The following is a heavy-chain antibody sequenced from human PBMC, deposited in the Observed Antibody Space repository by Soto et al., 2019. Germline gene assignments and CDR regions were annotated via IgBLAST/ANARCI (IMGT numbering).Heavy chain of an antibody. J-gene: IGHJ5*02. V-gene: IGHV1-69*13. CDR3: ARDRCSGGSCYFSSWFDP. CDR2: IIPIFGTA. CDR1: GGTFSSYA. Sequence: ASVKVSCKASGGTFSSYAISWVRQAPGQGLEWMGGIIPIFGTANYAQKFQGRVTITADESTSTAYMGLSSLRSEDTAVYYCARDRCSGGSCYFSSWFDPWGQGTLVTVSS. D-gene: IGHD2-15*01.